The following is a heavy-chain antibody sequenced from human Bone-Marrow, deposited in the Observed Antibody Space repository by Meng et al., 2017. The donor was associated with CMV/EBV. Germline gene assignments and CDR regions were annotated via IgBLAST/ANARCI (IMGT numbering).Heavy chain of an antibody. V-gene: IGHV3-23*01. CDR3: AKSGGNWNEAPIDY. Sequence: GESLKISCAASGFTFSSCAMTWVRQAPGKGLEWVLAISGSGVSTFYAPSVKGRFTISRDSSKHTLYLQMNSLRAEDTAVYYCAKSGGNWNEAPIDYWGQGTLVTVSS. J-gene: IGHJ4*02. D-gene: IGHD1-1*01. CDR1: GFTFSSCA. CDR2: ISGSGVST.